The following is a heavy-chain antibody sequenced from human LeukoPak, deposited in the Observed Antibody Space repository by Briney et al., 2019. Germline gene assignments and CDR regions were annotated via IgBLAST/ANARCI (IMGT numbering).Heavy chain of an antibody. CDR2: IKSKTDGGTT. V-gene: IGHV3-15*01. Sequence: GGSLRLSCAASGFTFSNAWMSWVRQAPGKGLEWVGRIKSKTDGGTTDYAAPVKGRFTISRDDSKNTLYLQMNSLKTEDTAVYYCTTVYSGSYYGPFDYWGQGTLVTVSS. CDR3: TTVYSGSYYGPFDY. CDR1: GFTFSNAW. J-gene: IGHJ4*02. D-gene: IGHD1-26*01.